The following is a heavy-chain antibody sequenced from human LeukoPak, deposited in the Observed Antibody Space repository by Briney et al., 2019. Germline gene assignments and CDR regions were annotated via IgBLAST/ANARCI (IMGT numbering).Heavy chain of an antibody. D-gene: IGHD6-13*01. CDR3: ARAQWGIAAAGYDY. V-gene: IGHV4-59*01. Sequence: LXLTCTVSGGSISSYYWSWIRQPPGKGLEWIGYIYYSGSTNYNPSLNSRVTISVDTSKNQFSLKLSSVTAADTAVYYCARAQWGIAAAGYDYWGQGALVTVSS. J-gene: IGHJ4*02. CDR1: GGSISSYY. CDR2: IYYSGST.